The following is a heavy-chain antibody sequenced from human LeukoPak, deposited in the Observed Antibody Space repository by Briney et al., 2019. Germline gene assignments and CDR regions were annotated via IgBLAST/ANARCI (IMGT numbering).Heavy chain of an antibody. CDR3: AKRDRPCSGDCSAPYYFDY. J-gene: IGHJ4*02. CDR1: GFTVSSNY. V-gene: IGHV3-53*01. D-gene: IGHD2-21*02. Sequence: GGSLRLSCAASGFTVSSNYMSWVRQAPGKGLEWVSVIYSGGSTYYADSVKGRFTISRDNSENTLYLQMRSLRGEDTAVYYCAKRDRPCSGDCSAPYYFDYWGQGTLVTVSS. CDR2: IYSGGST.